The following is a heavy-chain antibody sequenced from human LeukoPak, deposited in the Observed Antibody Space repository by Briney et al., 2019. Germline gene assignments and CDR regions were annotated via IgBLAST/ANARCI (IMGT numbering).Heavy chain of an antibody. CDR1: GYTFTCDD. V-gene: IGHV1-8*01. Sequence: ASVKLSCKASGYTFTCDDINGVRKGTGQGLESLGWLNPSRGNTSYAQKFQGRVTITRNTSISTAYMELRRLSLAATNAYYSSTHGEARSTSDYWGQGTLVTVSS. J-gene: IGHJ4*02. CDR3: STHGEARSTSDY. D-gene: IGHD6-6*01. CDR2: LNPSRGNT.